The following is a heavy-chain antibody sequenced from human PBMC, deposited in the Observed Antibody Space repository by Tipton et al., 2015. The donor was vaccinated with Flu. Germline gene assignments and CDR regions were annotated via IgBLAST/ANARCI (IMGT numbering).Heavy chain of an antibody. Sequence: TLSLTCTVSGASISTYYWGWIRQPPGKGLEWIGYIYHSGSAECNPSLKSRVTISVDTSKNQFSLKLNSLTAADTAVYYCVSRADWFDPWGQGTLVTVSS. V-gene: IGHV4-59*08. CDR3: VSRADWFDP. D-gene: IGHD3-10*01. CDR2: IYHSGSA. CDR1: GASISTYY. J-gene: IGHJ5*02.